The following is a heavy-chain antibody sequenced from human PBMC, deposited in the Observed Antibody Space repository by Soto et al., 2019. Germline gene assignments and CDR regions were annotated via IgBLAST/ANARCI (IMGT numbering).Heavy chain of an antibody. V-gene: IGHV1-18*01. D-gene: IGHD3-16*01. CDR3: ARTGGTPLRSRYYGMDA. J-gene: IGHJ6*02. CDR1: GYTFTSYG. Sequence: ASVQVSCKASGYTFTSYGISWVRQAPGHGLEWVGWISAYNGNTNYAQKLQGRVTRTRGTSTRTAYMELRSLSSDDTAVYSSARTGGTPLRSRYYGMDAWGQGTTVTVSS. CDR2: ISAYNGNT.